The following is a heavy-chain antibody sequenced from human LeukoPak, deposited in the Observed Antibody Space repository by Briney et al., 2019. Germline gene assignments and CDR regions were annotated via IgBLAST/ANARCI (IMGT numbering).Heavy chain of an antibody. V-gene: IGHV3-23*01. J-gene: IGHJ4*02. Sequence: GGSLRLSCAASGFTFSSYAMSWVRQAPGKGLEWVSAISGSGGSTYYADSVKGRFTISRDNSKNTLYLQMNSLRAEDTAVYYCAKVGDDGSGYPYFDYWGQGTLVTVSS. D-gene: IGHD3-22*01. CDR1: GFTFSSYA. CDR3: AKVGDDGSGYPYFDY. CDR2: ISGSGGST.